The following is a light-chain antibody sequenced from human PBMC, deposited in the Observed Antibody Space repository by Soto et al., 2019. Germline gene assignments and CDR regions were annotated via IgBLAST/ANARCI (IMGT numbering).Light chain of an antibody. CDR1: QSVSSNY. Sequence: ETVLTQSPGTLSLSPGERATLSCRASQSVSSNYLAWYQQKPGQAPRLLIYGASTRATGIPDRFSGSGSGTDFTLTISRLEPEDVAVYYCQKFGRSPPSWTFGQGTKVEIK. J-gene: IGKJ1*01. CDR2: GAS. CDR3: QKFGRSPPSWT. V-gene: IGKV3-20*01.